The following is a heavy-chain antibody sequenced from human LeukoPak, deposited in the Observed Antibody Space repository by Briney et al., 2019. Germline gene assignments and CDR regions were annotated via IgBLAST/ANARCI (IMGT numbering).Heavy chain of an antibody. D-gene: IGHD6-19*01. CDR3: ARDPPGSGWYFGAFDI. V-gene: IGHV1-18*01. CDR1: GYTFTSYG. Sequence: ASVKVSCKASGYTFTSYGISWVRQAPGQGLEWMGWISAYNGNTNYAQKLQGRVTMTTDTSTSTAYMELRSLRSDDTAVYYCARDPPGSGWYFGAFDIWGQGTMVTVSS. CDR2: ISAYNGNT. J-gene: IGHJ3*02.